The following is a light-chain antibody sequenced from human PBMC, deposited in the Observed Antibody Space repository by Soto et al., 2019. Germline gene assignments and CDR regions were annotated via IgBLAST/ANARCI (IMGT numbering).Light chain of an antibody. Sequence: IVMTQSPTTLSVSPEDRATLSCRANQSVRSNLAWYQQRPGQAPRLLIYGASTRAAGVPARFSGSGSGTEFTLTISSLQSEDFAVYYCQQYNNWPPRTFGQGTKVDI. V-gene: IGKV3-15*01. J-gene: IGKJ1*01. CDR3: QQYNNWPPRT. CDR1: QSVRSN. CDR2: GAS.